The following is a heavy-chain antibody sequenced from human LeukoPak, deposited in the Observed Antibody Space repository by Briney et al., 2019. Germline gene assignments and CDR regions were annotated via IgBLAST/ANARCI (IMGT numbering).Heavy chain of an antibody. CDR2: MSDTGNT. J-gene: IGHJ4*02. V-gene: IGHV3-23*01. CDR1: GFTFSSYW. CDR3: ARAPVTTCRGTFCYPFDY. Sequence: GGSLRLSCAASGFTFSSYWMSWVRQAPGKGLEWVAAMSDTGNTYHAESVRGRFTISRDSSRNTLFLQMNRLRPEDAAIYYCARAPVTTCRGTFCYPFDYWGLGTLVTVSS. D-gene: IGHD1-1*01.